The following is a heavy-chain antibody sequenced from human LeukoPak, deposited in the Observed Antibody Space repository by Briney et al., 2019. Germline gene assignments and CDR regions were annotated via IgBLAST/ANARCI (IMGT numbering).Heavy chain of an antibody. CDR3: AKGNGYSYGRYYFDY. J-gene: IGHJ4*02. D-gene: IGHD5-18*01. Sequence: GGSLRLSCAASGCTFSSYAMGWVRQAPGKGLEWVSAITASGGNTYYADSVKGRFTISRDNSKNTLYLQVNSLRAEDTAVYCCAKGNGYSYGRYYFDYWGQGTLVTVSS. CDR1: GCTFSSYA. CDR2: ITASGGNT. V-gene: IGHV3-23*01.